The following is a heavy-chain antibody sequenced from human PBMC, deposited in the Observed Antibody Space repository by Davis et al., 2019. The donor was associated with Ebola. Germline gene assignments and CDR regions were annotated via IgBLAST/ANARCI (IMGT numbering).Heavy chain of an antibody. CDR3: ATNGTSRGFDI. Sequence: PSETLSLTCVVSGGSFNYYWSWIRQPPGKGLEWIGEINQFGNTNYNPTLKSRFTMSVDTSSNQFSLKLPFVTAADTAVYYCATNGTSRGFDIWGQGTIVTVSS. V-gene: IGHV4-34*01. CDR1: GGSFNYY. CDR2: INQFGNT. J-gene: IGHJ3*02. D-gene: IGHD2-8*01.